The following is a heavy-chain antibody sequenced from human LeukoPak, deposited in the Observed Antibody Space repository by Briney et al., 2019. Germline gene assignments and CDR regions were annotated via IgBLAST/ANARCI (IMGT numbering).Heavy chain of an antibody. CDR1: GFILSHYG. CDR2: VWYDGSDK. V-gene: IGHV3-33*01. Sequence: TGGSLRLSCAASGFILSHYGMHWVRQAPGKGLEWVAVVWYDGSDKFYADSVKGRFTISRDNSKNTLYLQMNSLRAEDTSVYYCVTSRDFWSGFDSWGQGALVTVSS. D-gene: IGHD3-3*01. CDR3: VTSRDFWSGFDS. J-gene: IGHJ4*02.